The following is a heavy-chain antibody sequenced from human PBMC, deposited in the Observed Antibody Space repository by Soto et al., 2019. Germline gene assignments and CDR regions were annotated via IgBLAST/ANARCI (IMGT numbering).Heavy chain of an antibody. CDR1: GGSISSGGYY. J-gene: IGHJ6*02. D-gene: IGHD6-6*01. CDR2: IYYSGST. V-gene: IGHV4-31*03. CDR3: ARGGGESSSLYYYYYGMDV. Sequence: PSETLSLTCTVSGGSISSGGYYWSWILQHPGKGLEWIGYIYYSGSTYYNPSLKSRVTISVDTSKNQFSLKLSSVTAADTAGYYCARGGGESSSLYYYYYGMDVWGQGTTVTVSS.